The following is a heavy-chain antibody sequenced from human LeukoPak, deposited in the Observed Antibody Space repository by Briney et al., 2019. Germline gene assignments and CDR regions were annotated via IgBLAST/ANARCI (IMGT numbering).Heavy chain of an antibody. CDR2: ISSSSSYI. J-gene: IGHJ3*02. CDR3: ARGGGYDVDAFDI. D-gene: IGHD5-12*01. V-gene: IGHV3-21*04. Sequence: PGGSLRLSCAASGFTFSSYSMNWVRQAPGKGLEWVSSISSSSSYIYYADSVKGRFTISRDNAKNSLYLQMNSLRAEDTAVYYCARGGGYDVDAFDIWGQGTMVTVSS. CDR1: GFTFSSYS.